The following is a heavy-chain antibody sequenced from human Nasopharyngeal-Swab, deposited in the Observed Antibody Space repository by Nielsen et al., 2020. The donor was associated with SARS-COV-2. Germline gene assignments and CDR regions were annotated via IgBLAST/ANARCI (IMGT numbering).Heavy chain of an antibody. Sequence: GESLKISCAASGFTFSSYEMNWVRQAPGKGLEWVSYISSSGSTIYYADSVKGRFTISRDNAKNSLYLQMNSLRAEDTAVYYCARGGKYQLLVDYYYYYMDVWGKGTTVTVSS. J-gene: IGHJ6*03. D-gene: IGHD2-2*01. CDR2: ISSSGSTI. CDR3: ARGGKYQLLVDYYYYYMDV. V-gene: IGHV3-48*03. CDR1: GFTFSSYE.